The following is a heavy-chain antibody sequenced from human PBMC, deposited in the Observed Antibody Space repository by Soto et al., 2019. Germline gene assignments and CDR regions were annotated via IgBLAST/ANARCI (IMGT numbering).Heavy chain of an antibody. J-gene: IGHJ6*02. CDR2: IFSNDEK. CDR1: GFSLSNARMG. D-gene: IGHD3-3*01. CDR3: ARICRYYDFWSGYAYYYYGMDV. V-gene: IGHV2-26*01. Sequence: SGPTLVNPTETLTLTCTVSGFSLSNARMGVSWIRQPPGKVLEWLAHIFSNDEKSYSTSLKSRLTISKDTSKSQVVLTMTNMDPVDTATYYCARICRYYDFWSGYAYYYYGMDVWGQGTTVTVSS.